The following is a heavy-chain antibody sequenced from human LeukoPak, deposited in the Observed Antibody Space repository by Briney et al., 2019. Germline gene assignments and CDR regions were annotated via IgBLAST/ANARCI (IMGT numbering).Heavy chain of an antibody. V-gene: IGHV4-38-2*02. J-gene: IGHJ5*02. CDR2: IYHSGST. CDR1: GYSISSGYY. D-gene: IGHD6-19*01. Sequence: SETLSLTCTVSGYSISSGYYWGWIRQPPGKGLEWIGSIYHSGSTYYNPSLKSRVTISVDTSKNQFSLKLSSVTAADTAVYYCAGVGSGWYGGWFDPWGQGTLVTVSS. CDR3: AGVGSGWYGGWFDP.